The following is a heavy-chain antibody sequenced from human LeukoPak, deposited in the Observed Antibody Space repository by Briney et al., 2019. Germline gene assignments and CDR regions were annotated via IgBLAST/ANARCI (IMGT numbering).Heavy chain of an antibody. Sequence: PGGSLRLSCAASGFTFSSYSMNWVRQAPGKGLEWVSSISSSSSYIYYADSVKGRFTISRDNAKNSLYLQMNSLRAEDTAVYYCARDKGMARGVIGYWGQGTLVTVSS. D-gene: IGHD3-10*01. V-gene: IGHV3-21*01. CDR2: ISSSSSYI. J-gene: IGHJ4*02. CDR3: ARDKGMARGVIGY. CDR1: GFTFSSYS.